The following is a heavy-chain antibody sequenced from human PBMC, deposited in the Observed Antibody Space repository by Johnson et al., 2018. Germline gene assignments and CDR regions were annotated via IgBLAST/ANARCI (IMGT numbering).Heavy chain of an antibody. D-gene: IGHD3-3*01. Sequence: VQLVQSGGGLVKPGGSLRLSCVASGFPFTDAWMTWVRQAPGKGLEWVDRIQSKRGGETRDSAAPVKGRFTIARDDSKNTIYLQMNSLKTEYTALYFGCWSDYYYFGAWGQGTLVTVSS. CDR3: CWSDYYYFGA. CDR1: GFPFTDAW. J-gene: IGHJ4*02. V-gene: IGHV3-15*01. CDR2: IQSKRGGETR.